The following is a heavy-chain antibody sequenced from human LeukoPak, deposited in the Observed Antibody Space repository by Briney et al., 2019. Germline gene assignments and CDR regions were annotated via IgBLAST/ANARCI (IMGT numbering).Heavy chain of an antibody. CDR3: AKRGVVIRVILVGFHKEAYYFDS. J-gene: IGHJ4*02. Sequence: PGGSLRPSCAVSGITLSNYGMSWVRQAPGKGLEWVAGISDSGGSTNYADSVKGRFTISRDNPKNTLYLQMNSLRAEDTAVYFCAKRGVVIRVILVGFHKEAYYFDSCGQGALVTVSS. CDR2: ISDSGGST. CDR1: GITLSNYG. D-gene: IGHD3-22*01. V-gene: IGHV3-23*01.